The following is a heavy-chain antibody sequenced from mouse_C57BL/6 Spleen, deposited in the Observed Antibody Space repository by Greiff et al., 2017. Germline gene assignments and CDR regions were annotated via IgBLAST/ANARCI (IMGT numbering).Heavy chain of an antibody. CDR3: AMYGDDYDDYYAMDY. V-gene: IGHV1-74*01. Sequence: QVQLQQPGAELVKPGASVKVSCKASGYTFTSYWMHWVKQRPGQGLEWIGRIHPSDSDTNYNQKFKGKATLTVDKSSSTAYMQLSSLTSEDSAVYYCAMYGDDYDDYYAMDYWGQGTSVTVSS. CDR1: GYTFTSYW. D-gene: IGHD2-4*01. CDR2: IHPSDSDT. J-gene: IGHJ4*01.